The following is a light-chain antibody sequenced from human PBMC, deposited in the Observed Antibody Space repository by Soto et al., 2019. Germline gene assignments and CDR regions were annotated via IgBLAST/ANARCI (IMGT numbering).Light chain of an antibody. J-gene: IGLJ2*01. Sequence: QSALTQPASVSGSPGQSITISCTGTSSDVGGYNYVSWYQRHPGKAPKIMIYDVSNRPSGVSNRFSGSNSGNTASLTISGLQAEDEADYYCSSFRSGSTMVFGGGTKLTVL. CDR2: DVS. V-gene: IGLV2-14*03. CDR3: SSFRSGSTMV. CDR1: SSDVGGYNY.